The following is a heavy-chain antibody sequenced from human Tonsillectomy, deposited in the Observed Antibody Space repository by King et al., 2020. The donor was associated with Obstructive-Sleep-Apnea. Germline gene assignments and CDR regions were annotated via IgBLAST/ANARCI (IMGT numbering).Heavy chain of an antibody. CDR1: GFTFSDAW. D-gene: IGHD2-2*02. Sequence: VQLVESGGGLVKPGGSLRLSCEVSGFTFSDAWMSWGRQAPGKGWEWVVRIKSKIGGGTTDYAAPVKGRFTSSRDDAQNTVYLQMNSLKTEDTAVYFCAHIIVVPAALHHWGQGTLVTVSS. CDR2: IKSKIGGGTT. J-gene: IGHJ1*01. V-gene: IGHV3-15*01. CDR3: AHIIVVPAALHH.